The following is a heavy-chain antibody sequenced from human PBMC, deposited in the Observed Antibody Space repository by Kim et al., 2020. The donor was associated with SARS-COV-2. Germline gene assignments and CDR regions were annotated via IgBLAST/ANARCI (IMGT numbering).Heavy chain of an antibody. J-gene: IGHJ4*02. CDR3: ARGGYGGSPLKQDFDS. V-gene: IGHV4-38-2*02. Sequence: SETLSLTCTVSGYSISSGYYWGWIRQPPGKALEWIGSLYHSGTTYYNPSLKSRVTTSVDTSKNQFSLKLRSVTAADTAVYYCARGGYGGSPLKQDFDSWGQGTLVTVSS. CDR2: LYHSGTT. CDR1: GYSISSGYY. D-gene: IGHD2-15*01.